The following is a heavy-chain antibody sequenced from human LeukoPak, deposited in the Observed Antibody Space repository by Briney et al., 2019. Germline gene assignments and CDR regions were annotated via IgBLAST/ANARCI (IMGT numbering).Heavy chain of an antibody. CDR2: INHSGST. CDR1: GGSFSGYY. Sequence: SESLSLTCAVYGGSFSGYYWSWIRQPPGKGLEWIGEINHSGSTNYKPSLQRRVTISVETTKTQFSLKRSSVTAAETAVYYCARQLGIAVAGRATSPGSYCMDVWGQGTTVTVSS. V-gene: IGHV4-34*01. CDR3: ARQLGIAVAGRATSPGSYCMDV. D-gene: IGHD6-19*01. J-gene: IGHJ6*02.